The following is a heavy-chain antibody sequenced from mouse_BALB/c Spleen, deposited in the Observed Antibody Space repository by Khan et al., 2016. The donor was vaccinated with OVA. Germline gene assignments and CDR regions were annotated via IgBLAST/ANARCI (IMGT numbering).Heavy chain of an antibody. CDR1: GFNIKDTY. CDR2: IDPANGNT. V-gene: IGHV14-3*02. CDR3: ARWPRGY. Sequence: VQLKQSGAELVKPGASVKLSCTASGFNIKDTYMHWVKQRPEQGLEWIGRIDPANGNTEFDPKFQGKATITADTSSNTAYLKLSSLTSDDTAVYYCARWPRGYWGQGTTLTVSS. J-gene: IGHJ2*01.